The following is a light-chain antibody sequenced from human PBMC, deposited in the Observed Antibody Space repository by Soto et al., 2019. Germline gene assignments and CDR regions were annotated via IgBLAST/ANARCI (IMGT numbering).Light chain of an antibody. V-gene: IGKV1-8*01. CDR1: QGISSY. Sequence: AIRMTQSPSSFSASTGDRVTITCRASQGISSYLAWYQQKPWKAPKLLIYAASTLQSGVPSRFSGSGSGTDFTLTISCLQSEDFATYYCQQYYSYPRTFGQGTRWIS. J-gene: IGKJ1*01. CDR3: QQYYSYPRT. CDR2: AAS.